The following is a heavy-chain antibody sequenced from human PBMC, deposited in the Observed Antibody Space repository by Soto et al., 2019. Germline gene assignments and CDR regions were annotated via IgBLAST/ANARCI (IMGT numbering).Heavy chain of an antibody. V-gene: IGHV3-53*01. D-gene: IGHD1-1*01. CDR3: VRDKRTISGIFPGY. Sequence: VGSLRLSCVGSGFDVTTNCMRWVRQAPGKGLECVSIVCTGGATHYADSVKGRFTISRDSSKNTVHLQMNNVRAEDTAVYYCVRDKRTISGIFPGYWGQGTQVTVSS. CDR2: VCTGGAT. J-gene: IGHJ4*02. CDR1: GFDVTTNC.